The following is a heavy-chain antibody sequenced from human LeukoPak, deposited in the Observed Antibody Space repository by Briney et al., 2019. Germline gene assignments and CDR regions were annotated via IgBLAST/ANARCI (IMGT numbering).Heavy chain of an antibody. D-gene: IGHD6-13*01. CDR3: ARDSWVSSSWAHPNWFDP. Sequence: SETLSLTCTVSGGSISSSSYYWGWIRQPPGKGLEWIGSIYYSGSTYYNPSLKSRVTISVDTSKNQFSLKLSSVTAADTAVYYCARDSWVSSSWAHPNWFDPWGQGTLVTVSS. J-gene: IGHJ5*02. CDR2: IYYSGST. V-gene: IGHV4-39*07. CDR1: GGSISSSSYY.